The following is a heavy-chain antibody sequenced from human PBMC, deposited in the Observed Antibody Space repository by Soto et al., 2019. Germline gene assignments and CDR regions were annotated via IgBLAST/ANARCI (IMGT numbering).Heavy chain of an antibody. J-gene: IGHJ4*02. CDR2: IHPTGTA. Sequence: PSETLSLTCAVYGGSLSNYYWNWVRQPPGKGLEWIGEIHPTGTAAYNPSLESRVTMSVDTSKNQFSLKLSSVTAADTAVYYCARGPDRAKVGYWGQGTLVTVSS. CDR1: GGSLSNYY. D-gene: IGHD5-18*01. CDR3: ARGPDRAKVGY. V-gene: IGHV4-34*01.